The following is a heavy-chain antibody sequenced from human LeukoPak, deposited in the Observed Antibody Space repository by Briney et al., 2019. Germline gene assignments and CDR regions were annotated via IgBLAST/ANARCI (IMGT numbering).Heavy chain of an antibody. CDR3: ARRSSSWYSKIDS. D-gene: IGHD6-13*01. V-gene: IGHV4-34*01. CDR1: GGSFSDYY. CDR2: INHSGST. Sequence: SETLSLTCAVYGGSFSDYYWSWIRLPPGKGLEWIGKINHSGSTNYNPSLKSRVTISVDTSKNQFSLKLSSVTAADTAVYYCARRSSSWYSKIDSWGQGTLVTVSS. J-gene: IGHJ4*02.